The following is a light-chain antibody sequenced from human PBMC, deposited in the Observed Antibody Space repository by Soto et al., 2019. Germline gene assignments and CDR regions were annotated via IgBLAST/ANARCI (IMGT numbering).Light chain of an antibody. CDR2: GAS. V-gene: IGKV3-15*01. CDR3: QQYGSSPIT. J-gene: IGKJ5*01. Sequence: EILMTQSPATLSVSPGERATLSCRASQSVDSNLAWYQQKPGQAPRLLIYGASTRATGISARFSGSGSGTDFTLTISRLEPEDFAVYYCQQYGSSPITFGQGTRLEIK. CDR1: QSVDSN.